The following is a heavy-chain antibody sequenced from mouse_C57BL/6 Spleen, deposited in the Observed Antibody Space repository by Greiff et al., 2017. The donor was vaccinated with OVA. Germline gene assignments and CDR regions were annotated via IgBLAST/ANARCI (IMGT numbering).Heavy chain of an antibody. J-gene: IGHJ1*03. CDR1: GYTFPGYW. D-gene: IGHD2-4*01. CDR3: ATNEYDAWYFDG. CDR2: ILPGSGGT. V-gene: IGHV1-9*01. Sequence: QVQLQQSGAELMKPGASVKLSCKATGYTFPGYWIEWVKQRPGHGLEWIGEILPGSGGTNYNEKFKGKATFTADTSSNTAYMQLSSLTTEDSAIYYCATNEYDAWYFDGWGTGTTVTVSS.